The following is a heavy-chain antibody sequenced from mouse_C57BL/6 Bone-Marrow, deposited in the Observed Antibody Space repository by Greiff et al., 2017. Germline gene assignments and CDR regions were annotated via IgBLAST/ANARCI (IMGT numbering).Heavy chain of an antibody. Sequence: QVQLQQPGAELVKPGASVTMSCKASGYTFTSYWITWVKQRPGQGLEWIGDIYPGSGSPNYNEKFKSKATLTVDTSSSTAYMQLSSLTSEDSAVYFCAREDVITTVEDYWGQGTTLTVSS. D-gene: IGHD1-1*01. CDR3: AREDVITTVEDY. CDR2: IYPGSGSP. V-gene: IGHV1-55*01. CDR1: GYTFTSYW. J-gene: IGHJ2*01.